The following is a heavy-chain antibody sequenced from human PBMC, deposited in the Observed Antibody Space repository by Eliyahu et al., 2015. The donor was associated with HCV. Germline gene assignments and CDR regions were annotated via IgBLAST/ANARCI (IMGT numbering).Heavy chain of an antibody. V-gene: IGHV5-51*01. J-gene: IGHJ4*02. Sequence: EVQLVQSGAEVKKPGESLKXXCKGSGYSFTTYWIGWVRQMPEKGPXWMGIIYPSRSDTRYSPSFQGQVTISADTSINTAYLQWNSLKASDTAMYYCARHRDGHNPLDYWGQGTLVTVSS. D-gene: IGHD5-24*01. CDR2: IYPSRSDT. CDR1: GYSFTTYW. CDR3: ARHRDGHNPLDY.